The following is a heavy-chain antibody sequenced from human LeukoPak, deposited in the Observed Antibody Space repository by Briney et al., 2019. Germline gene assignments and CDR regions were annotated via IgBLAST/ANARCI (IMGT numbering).Heavy chain of an antibody. CDR3: AREKQWLVPNSQH. D-gene: IGHD6-19*01. CDR1: GYTFAGYY. V-gene: IGHV1-2*02. Sequence: ASVKVSCKASGYTFAGYYMHWVRQAPGQGLEWMGWINPNSGGTNYAQKFQGRVTMTRDTSISTAYMELSRLRSDDTAVYYCAREKQWLVPNSQHWGQGTLVTVSS. CDR2: INPNSGGT. J-gene: IGHJ1*01.